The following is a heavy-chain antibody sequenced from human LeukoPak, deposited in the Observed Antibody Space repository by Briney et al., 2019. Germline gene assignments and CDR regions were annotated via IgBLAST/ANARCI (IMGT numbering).Heavy chain of an antibody. CDR1: TFSLSSHS. CDR2: ISSSSSYI. J-gene: IGHJ4*02. Sequence: GGSLRLSCVASTFSLSSHSMNWVRQAPGKGLEWVSSISSSSSYIYYADSVKGRFTISRDNAKNSLYLQMNSLRAEDTAVYYCARDSSSRATDYWGQGTLVTVSS. D-gene: IGHD6-13*01. CDR3: ARDSSSRATDY. V-gene: IGHV3-21*01.